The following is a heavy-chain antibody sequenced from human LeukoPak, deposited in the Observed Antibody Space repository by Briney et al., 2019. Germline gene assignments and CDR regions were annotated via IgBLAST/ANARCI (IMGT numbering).Heavy chain of an antibody. Sequence: ASVKVSCKASGYTFTSYGISWVRQAPGQGLEWMGWISAYNGNTNYAQKLQGRVTMTTDTSTSTAYMELRSLRSDDTAVYYCARAPGAPTAGVGRLYYYYYYMDVWGKGTTVTVSS. CDR3: ARAPGAPTAGVGRLYYYYYYMDV. V-gene: IGHV1-18*01. CDR1: GYTFTSYG. CDR2: ISAYNGNT. J-gene: IGHJ6*03. D-gene: IGHD3-3*01.